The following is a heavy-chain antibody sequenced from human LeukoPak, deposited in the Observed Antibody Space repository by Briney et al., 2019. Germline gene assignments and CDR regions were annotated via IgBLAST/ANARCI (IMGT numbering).Heavy chain of an antibody. CDR2: IKQDGSGK. Sequence: GGSLRLSCVVSGFAITSSWMTWVRQAPGKGLEWVANIKQDGSGKHYVDSVRGRFTISRDNAKDSLYLQMNSLRAEDTAVYYCAREPGLGYAFDIWGQGTLVTVSS. J-gene: IGHJ3*02. CDR3: AREPGLGYAFDI. CDR1: GFAITSSW. V-gene: IGHV3-7*01. D-gene: IGHD4-17*01.